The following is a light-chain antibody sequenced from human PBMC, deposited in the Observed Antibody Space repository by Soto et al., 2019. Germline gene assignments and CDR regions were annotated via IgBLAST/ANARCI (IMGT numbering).Light chain of an antibody. CDR1: QSISSNH. J-gene: IGKJ1*01. Sequence: EIVLTQSPGTLSVSPGERATLSCRASQSISSNHLAWYQQKPGQAPRLLIYGASSRATGIPDRFSGSGSGTDFTLTISRLEPEDSAIYYCQQYVGWTFGQGTKVKIK. CDR2: GAS. CDR3: QQYVGWT. V-gene: IGKV3-20*01.